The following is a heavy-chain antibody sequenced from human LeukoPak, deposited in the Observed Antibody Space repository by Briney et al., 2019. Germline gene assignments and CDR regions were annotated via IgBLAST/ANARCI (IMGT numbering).Heavy chain of an antibody. CDR2: IRQDGNDK. J-gene: IGHJ6*02. CDR1: GFTFSSNW. CDR3: ARAILLAAALHRGYYGMDV. D-gene: IGHD6-13*01. V-gene: IGHV3-7*01. Sequence: GGSLRLSCTASGFTFSSNWMSWVRQAPGKGLEWLANIRQDGNDKHYVDSMKGRFTISRDNAKNSLYLQMNSLRAEDTAVYYCARAILLAAALHRGYYGMDVWGQGTTVTVSS.